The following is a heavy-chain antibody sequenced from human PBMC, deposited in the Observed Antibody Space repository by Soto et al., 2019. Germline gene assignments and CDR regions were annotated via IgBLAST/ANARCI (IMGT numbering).Heavy chain of an antibody. Sequence: SETLSLTCTVSGGTISSSGYYWGWIRQPPGKGLEWIGSIYYSGTTYYNPSLRSRLTISVDTSNNQFSLKLSSMTAADTAMYFCASQIMIKFGGVNYWGQGTPVTVS. CDR2: IYYSGTT. D-gene: IGHD3-16*01. CDR3: ASQIMIKFGGVNY. J-gene: IGHJ4*02. V-gene: IGHV4-39*01. CDR1: GGTISSSGYY.